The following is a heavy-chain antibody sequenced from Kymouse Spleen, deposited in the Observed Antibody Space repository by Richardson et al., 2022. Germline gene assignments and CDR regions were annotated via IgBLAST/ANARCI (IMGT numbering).Heavy chain of an antibody. D-gene: IGHD3-10*01. Sequence: EVQLVESGGGLVQPGGSLRLSCAASGFTFSSYWMHWVRQAPGKGLVWVSRINSDGSSTSYADSVKGRFTISRDNAKNTLYLQMNSLRAEDTAVYYCARELWFGESPYYYYYGMDVWGQGTTVTVSS. V-gene: IGHV3-74*01. CDR3: ARELWFGESPYYYYYGMDV. CDR2: INSDGSST. CDR1: GFTFSSYW. J-gene: IGHJ6*02.